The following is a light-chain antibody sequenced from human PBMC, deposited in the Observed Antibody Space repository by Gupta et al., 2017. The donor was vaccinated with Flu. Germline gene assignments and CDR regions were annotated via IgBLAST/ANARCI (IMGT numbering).Light chain of an antibody. V-gene: IGLV3-21*02. J-gene: IGLJ3*02. Sequence: SYVLTQPPSVSVAPGQTARITCGGNNIGSKILHWYQQKPGQAPVVVVHDDSDRPSGIPERFSGSNSGNTATLTITRVEAGDEADYYCQVWDSSSDHSGVFGGGTKLTVL. CDR1: NIGSKI. CDR3: QVWDSSSDHSGV. CDR2: DDS.